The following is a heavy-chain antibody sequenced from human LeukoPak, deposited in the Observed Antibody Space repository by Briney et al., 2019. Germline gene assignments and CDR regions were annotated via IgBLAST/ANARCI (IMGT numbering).Heavy chain of an antibody. CDR1: GFTFSSYS. D-gene: IGHD3-10*01. CDR3: AKDLWEENYGAGSYVEDY. V-gene: IGHV3-30*02. Sequence: PGGSLRLSCAASGFTFSSYSMHWVRQAPGKGLEWVAFIRYDGSNKYYADSVKGRFTISRDKSRNILYLQMNSLRAEDTAVYYCAKDLWEENYGAGSYVEDYWGQGTLVTVSS. J-gene: IGHJ4*02. CDR2: IRYDGSNK.